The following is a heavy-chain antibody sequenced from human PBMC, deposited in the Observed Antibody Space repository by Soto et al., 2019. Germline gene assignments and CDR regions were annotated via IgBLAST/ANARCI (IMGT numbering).Heavy chain of an antibody. V-gene: IGHV4-59*01. CDR1: GGSISSYY. Sequence: QVQLQESGPGLVKPSETLSLTCTVSGGSISSYYWSWIRQPPGKGLEWIWYIYYSWSTNYNPSLKSRVTISVDTSKNQLTMKLSSVTAADTAVYYWARRYGGNFDYWGQGTLVTVSS. D-gene: IGHD1-26*01. CDR3: ARRYGGNFDY. J-gene: IGHJ4*02. CDR2: IYYSWST.